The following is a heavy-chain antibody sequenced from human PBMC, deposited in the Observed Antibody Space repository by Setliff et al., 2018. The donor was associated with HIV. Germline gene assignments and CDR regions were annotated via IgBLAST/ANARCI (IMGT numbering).Heavy chain of an antibody. CDR3: ARSPGVATITIFDY. J-gene: IGHJ4*02. CDR2: IYTSGST. D-gene: IGHD5-12*01. CDR1: GGSISSGRNY. Sequence: HSETLSLTCTVSGGSISSGRNYWSWIRQTAGKGLEWIGRIYTSGSTNYNPSLKSRVTISVDTSKNQVSLKLSSVTAADTAVYYCARSPGVATITIFDYWGQGTLVTVSS. V-gene: IGHV4-61*02.